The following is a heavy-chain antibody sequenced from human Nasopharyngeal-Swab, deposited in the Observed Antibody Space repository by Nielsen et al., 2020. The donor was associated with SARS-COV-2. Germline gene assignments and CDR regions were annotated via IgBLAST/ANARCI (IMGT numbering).Heavy chain of an antibody. CDR2: MNPNSGNT. CDR1: GYTFTSYD. V-gene: IGHV1-8*01. CDR3: ARGFIVATIFHYYYYMDV. J-gene: IGHJ6*03. Sequence: ASVKVSCKASGYTFTSYDINWVRQATGQGLEWMGWMNPNSGNTGYAQKFQGRVTMTRNNSISTAYMELSSLRSEDTAVYYCARGFIVATIFHYYYYMDVWGKGTTVTVSS. D-gene: IGHD5-12*01.